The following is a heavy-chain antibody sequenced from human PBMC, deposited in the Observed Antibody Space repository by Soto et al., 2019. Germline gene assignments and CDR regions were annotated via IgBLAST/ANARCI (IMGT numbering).Heavy chain of an antibody. CDR2: ITPFSGDV. D-gene: IGHD1-26*01. J-gene: IGHJ4*02. Sequence: QMQLVQSGAEVKKTGSTVTVSCQALGSPFTYRYLHWLRQAPGQALEWMGWITPFSGDVHYAQRSQERVAITGDRSINTAYIRMSSLGSEETAMYYCATGGAGSGPFTWELPDHWGQGTLVTVSS. CDR3: ATGGAGSGPFTWELPDH. V-gene: IGHV1-45*02. CDR1: GSPFTYRY.